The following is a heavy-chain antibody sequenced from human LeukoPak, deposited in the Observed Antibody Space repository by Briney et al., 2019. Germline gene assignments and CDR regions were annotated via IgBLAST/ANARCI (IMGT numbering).Heavy chain of an antibody. V-gene: IGHV4-59*01. J-gene: IGHJ5*02. Sequence: SETLSLTCTVSGGSISSYYWSWVRQPPGKGLEWIGYIYHSGSTNYNPSLKSRVTISVDTSKNQFSLKLSSVTAADTAAYYCAREMYSSSVNWFDPWGQGTLVTVSS. CDR1: GGSISSYY. D-gene: IGHD6-13*01. CDR3: AREMYSSSVNWFDP. CDR2: IYHSGST.